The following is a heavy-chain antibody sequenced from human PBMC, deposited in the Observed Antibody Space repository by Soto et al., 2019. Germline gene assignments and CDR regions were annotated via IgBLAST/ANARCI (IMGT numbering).Heavy chain of an antibody. D-gene: IGHD5-12*01. Sequence: SETLSLTCTVSGGSISSGDYYWSWIRQPPGEGLEWIGYIYYSGSTYYNPSLKSRVTISVDTSKNQFSLKLSSVTAADTAVYYCARAFRDGYKKKFGSPGYFDYWGQGTLVTVSS. CDR3: ARAFRDGYKKKFGSPGYFDY. CDR2: IYYSGST. J-gene: IGHJ4*02. CDR1: GGSISSGDYY. V-gene: IGHV4-30-4*01.